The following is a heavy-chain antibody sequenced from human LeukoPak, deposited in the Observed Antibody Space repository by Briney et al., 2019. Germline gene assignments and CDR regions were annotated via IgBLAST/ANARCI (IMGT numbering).Heavy chain of an antibody. CDR1: GGSISSSNW. V-gene: IGHV4-4*02. J-gene: IGHJ3*01. CDR2: IYHSGST. CDR3: ARDPYARVIDWYRRAFDL. D-gene: IGHD3-9*01. Sequence: SETLSLTCAVSGGSISSSNWWNWVRQPPGKGLEWIGEIYHSGSTNYNPSLRSRVTISVDKSKNQFSLQLSSVTAADTAVYYCARDPYARVIDWYRRAFDLWGQGTMVTVSS.